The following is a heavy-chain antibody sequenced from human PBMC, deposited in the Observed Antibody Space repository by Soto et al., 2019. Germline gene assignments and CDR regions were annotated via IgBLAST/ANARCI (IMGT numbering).Heavy chain of an antibody. CDR2: ICSQTGGT. CDR1: GFTFTGHY. Sequence: ASVKVSCKTCGFTFTGHYIHWVRPAPGQVPEWMGVICSQTGGTKYAQKYQGRVTITSDTSITTVYMELSNLKPDDTAICYSGRRRNGQQDIYYWGQGTSVTVSS. J-gene: IGHJ4*02. V-gene: IGHV1-2*02. D-gene: IGHD1-1*01. CDR3: GRRRNGQQDIYY.